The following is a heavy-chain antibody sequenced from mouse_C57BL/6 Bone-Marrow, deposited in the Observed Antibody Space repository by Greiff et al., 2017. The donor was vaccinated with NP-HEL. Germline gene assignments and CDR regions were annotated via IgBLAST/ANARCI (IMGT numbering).Heavy chain of an antibody. CDR3: ARGGGY. Sequence: QVQLQQPGAELVRPGSSVKLSCKASGYTFTSYWMHWVKQRPIQGLEWIGNIDPSDSATHYNQKFKDKATLTVDKSSSTAYMQLNSLTSEDSAVYYCARGGGYWGRGTALTVSS. V-gene: IGHV1-52*01. CDR2: IDPSDSAT. CDR1: GYTFTSYW. J-gene: IGHJ2*01.